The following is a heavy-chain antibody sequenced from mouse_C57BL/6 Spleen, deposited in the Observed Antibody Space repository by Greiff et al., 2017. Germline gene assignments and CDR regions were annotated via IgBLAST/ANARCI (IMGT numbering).Heavy chain of an antibody. V-gene: IGHV5-6*01. J-gene: IGHJ2*01. CDR3: ARLTAVVALYYFDY. CDR1: GFTFSSYG. Sequence: EVKLMESGGDLVKPGGSLKLSCAASGFTFSSYGMSWVRQTPDKRLEWVATISSGGSYTYYPDNVKGRFTISRDNAKNTLYLQMSSLKSEDTAMYYCARLTAVVALYYFDYWGQGTTLTVSS. CDR2: ISSGGSYT. D-gene: IGHD1-1*01.